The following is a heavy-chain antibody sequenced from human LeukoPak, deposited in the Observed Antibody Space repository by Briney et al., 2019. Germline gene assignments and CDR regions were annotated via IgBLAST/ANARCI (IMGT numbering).Heavy chain of an antibody. Sequence: GGSLRLSCAASGFTFSDYYMSWIRQAPGKGLEWVSYISSSGSTIYYADSVKGRFTISRDNAKNSLYLQMNSLRAEDTAVYFCARDSVAGYFFDCWGQGTLVTVSS. J-gene: IGHJ4*02. CDR2: ISSSGSTI. CDR3: ARDSVAGYFFDC. V-gene: IGHV3-11*04. CDR1: GFTFSDYY. D-gene: IGHD6-19*01.